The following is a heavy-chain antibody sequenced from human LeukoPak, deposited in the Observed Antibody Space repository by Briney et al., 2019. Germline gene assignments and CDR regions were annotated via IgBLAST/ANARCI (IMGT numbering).Heavy chain of an antibody. CDR2: IIPIFGTA. CDR3: AGSSGWWAHDY. CDR1: GGTFSSYA. Sequence: SVKVSCKASGGTFSSYAISWVRQAPGQGLEWMGGIIPIFGTANYAQKFQGRVTITADKSTSTAYMELSSLRAEDTAIYYCAGSSGWWAHDYWGQGTLVTVSS. J-gene: IGHJ4*02. D-gene: IGHD6-19*01. V-gene: IGHV1-69*06.